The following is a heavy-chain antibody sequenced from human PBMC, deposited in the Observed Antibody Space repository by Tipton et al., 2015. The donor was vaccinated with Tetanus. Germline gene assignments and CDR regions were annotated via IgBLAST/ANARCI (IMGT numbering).Heavy chain of an antibody. J-gene: IGHJ1*01. Sequence: GSLRLSCAGFGFIFGTYAMSWVRQAPGKGLEWVANIKQDGSEKYYADSVKGRFTISRDNAKNSLFLQVNSLRAEDTAVYYCASSSRGYYDSSGYYGYFQHWGQGTLVTVS. V-gene: IGHV3-7*01. D-gene: IGHD3-22*01. CDR3: ASSSRGYYDSSGYYGYFQH. CDR2: IKQDGSEK. CDR1: GFIFGTYA.